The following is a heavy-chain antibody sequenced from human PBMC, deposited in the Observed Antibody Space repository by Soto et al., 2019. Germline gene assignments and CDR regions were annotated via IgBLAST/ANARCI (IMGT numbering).Heavy chain of an antibody. J-gene: IGHJ3*02. CDR2: ISSSSSSI. CDR1: GFTFSNYN. Sequence: EVQLVESGGGLVQPGGSLRLSCAASGFTFSNYNMNWVRQAPGKGLEWVSSISSSSSSIYYADSVKGRFTISRDNAKKSLYLQMSNLRDEDTAVYYCATTVTTYAFEIWGLGTMVIVSS. CDR3: ATTVTTYAFEI. D-gene: IGHD4-17*01. V-gene: IGHV3-48*02.